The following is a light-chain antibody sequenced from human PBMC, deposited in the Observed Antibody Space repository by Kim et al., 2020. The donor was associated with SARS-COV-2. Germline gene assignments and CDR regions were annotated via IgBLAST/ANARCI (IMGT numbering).Light chain of an antibody. CDR2: EVT. V-gene: IGLV2-8*01. Sequence: GQSVTMSCTGTSSDVRGYKYVSWFQQHPGKAPKLMIYEVTKRPSGVPDRFSASKSGNTASLTVSGLQAEDEADYYCCSYAGSNKLVFGGGTQLTVL. CDR3: CSYAGSNKLV. J-gene: IGLJ2*01. CDR1: SSDVRGYKY.